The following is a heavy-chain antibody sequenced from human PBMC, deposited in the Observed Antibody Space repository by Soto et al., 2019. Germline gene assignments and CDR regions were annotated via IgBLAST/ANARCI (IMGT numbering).Heavy chain of an antibody. J-gene: IGHJ4*02. CDR2: ISGSGGST. D-gene: IGHD6-13*01. CDR3: AKGDSSSPGYYFDY. CDR1: GFTFSSYA. V-gene: IGHV3-23*01. Sequence: LRLSCAASGFTFSSYAMSWVRQAPGKGLEWVSAISGSGGSTYYADSVKGRFTISRDNSKNTLYLQMNSLRAEDTAVYYCAKGDSSSPGYYFDYWGQGTLVTVSS.